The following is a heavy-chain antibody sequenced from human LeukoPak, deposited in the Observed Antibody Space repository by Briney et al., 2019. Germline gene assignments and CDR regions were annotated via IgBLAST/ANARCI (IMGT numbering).Heavy chain of an antibody. CDR3: ERRGGIAARPRWFDP. J-gene: IGHJ5*02. D-gene: IGHD6-6*01. CDR1: GGSFSGYY. CDR2: INHSGST. V-gene: IGHV4-34*01. Sequence: PSETLSLTCAVYGGSFSGYYWSWIRQPPGKGLEWIGEINHSGSTNYNPSLKSRVTISVDTSKNQFSLKLSSVTAADTAVYYCERRGGIAARPRWFDPWGQGTLVTVSS.